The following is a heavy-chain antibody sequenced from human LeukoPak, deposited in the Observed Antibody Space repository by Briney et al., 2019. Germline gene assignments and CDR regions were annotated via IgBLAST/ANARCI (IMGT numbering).Heavy chain of an antibody. CDR1: GYTFTGYY. Sequence: AXVKVSCKASGYTFTGYYMHWVRQAPGQGLEGMGWINPNSGGTNYAQKLQGRVTMTRDTSISRAYMEVSRLRSDDTAVYYCARDGGFVPAANNWFDPWGQGTLVTVSS. CDR2: INPNSGGT. V-gene: IGHV1-2*02. D-gene: IGHD2-2*01. CDR3: ARDGGFVPAANNWFDP. J-gene: IGHJ5*02.